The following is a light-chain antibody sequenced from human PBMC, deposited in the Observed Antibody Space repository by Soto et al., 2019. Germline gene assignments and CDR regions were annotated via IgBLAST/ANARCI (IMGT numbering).Light chain of an antibody. CDR1: QSVSSSY. CDR3: QQYGSSVLT. CDR2: GAS. V-gene: IGKV3-20*01. Sequence: EIVLTQSPGTLSLSPGERATLSCRASQSVSSSYLACYQQKPGQAPRLLIYGASSRATGIPDRFSGSGSGTDFALTISRLEPEDFAVYYCQQYGSSVLTFGGGTKVDIK. J-gene: IGKJ4*01.